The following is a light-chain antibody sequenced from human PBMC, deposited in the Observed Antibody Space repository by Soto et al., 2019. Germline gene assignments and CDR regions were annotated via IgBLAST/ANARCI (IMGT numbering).Light chain of an antibody. Sequence: DIQMTQSPSSLSASVGDRVTITCRASQSISSRLNWYQQRPGRAPKLLIYAASSLQSGVPSRFSGSGSGTDFTLTISSLQPADFATYYCQQSYSSPRTFGGGTKVEI. CDR3: QQSYSSPRT. CDR2: AAS. J-gene: IGKJ4*01. CDR1: QSISSR. V-gene: IGKV1-39*01.